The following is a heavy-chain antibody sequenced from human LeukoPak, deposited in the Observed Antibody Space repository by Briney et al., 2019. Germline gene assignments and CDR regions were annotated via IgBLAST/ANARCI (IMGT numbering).Heavy chain of an antibody. V-gene: IGHV4-39*02. CDR3: ARERRDDYHSGYFDY. Sequence: SETLSLTCSVSGGSISSSSYYWGWIRQPPGKGLEWIGSIYYSGSTYYNPSLKSRVTISVDTSKNQFSLKLSSVTAADTAVYYCARERRDDYHSGYFDYWAQGTLVTVSS. J-gene: IGHJ4*02. CDR1: GGSISSSSYY. D-gene: IGHD5-24*01. CDR2: IYYSGST.